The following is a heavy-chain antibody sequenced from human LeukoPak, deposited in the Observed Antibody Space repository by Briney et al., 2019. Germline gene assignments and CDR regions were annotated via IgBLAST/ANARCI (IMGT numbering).Heavy chain of an antibody. CDR1: GGSIQSHY. V-gene: IGHV4-59*11. Sequence: SETLSLTCTVSGGSIQSHYWSWIRQTPGKGLEWIGCIYDTGSTYHNPSLKSRVTISVDMSKNQFSLKVSSVTAADTAVYYCARGGSSWSYAMDVWGQGTTVTVS. CDR3: ARGGSSWSYAMDV. D-gene: IGHD6-13*01. CDR2: IYDTGST. J-gene: IGHJ6*02.